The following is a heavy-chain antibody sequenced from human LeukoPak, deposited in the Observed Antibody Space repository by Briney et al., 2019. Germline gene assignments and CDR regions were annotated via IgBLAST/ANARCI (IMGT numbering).Heavy chain of an antibody. CDR2: IYWDDDK. CDR3: AHWPFGSGSYGY. Sequence: ESGPTLVNPTQTLTLTCTFSGFSLSTSGVGVGWIRQPPGKALEWLGIIYWDDDKRYSPSLKSRVTITKDTSKNQVVLTMTNVDPVDTATYYCAHWPFGSGSYGYWGQGTLVTVSS. V-gene: IGHV2-5*02. CDR1: GFSLSTSGVG. J-gene: IGHJ4*02. D-gene: IGHD3-10*01.